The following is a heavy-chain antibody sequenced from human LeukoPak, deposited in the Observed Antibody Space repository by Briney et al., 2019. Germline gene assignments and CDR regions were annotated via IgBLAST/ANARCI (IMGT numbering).Heavy chain of an antibody. V-gene: IGHV3-11*01. J-gene: IGHJ4*02. CDR2: ISSSGSTI. CDR3: ARDPKVVDTAMVTPY. D-gene: IGHD5-18*01. CDR1: GFTFSDYY. Sequence: GGSLRLSCAASGFTFSDYYMSWIRHAPGQGLDLVSYISSSGSTIYYADSVKGRFTISRDNAKNSLYLQMNSLRAEDTAVYYCARDPKVVDTAMVTPYWGQGTLVTVSS.